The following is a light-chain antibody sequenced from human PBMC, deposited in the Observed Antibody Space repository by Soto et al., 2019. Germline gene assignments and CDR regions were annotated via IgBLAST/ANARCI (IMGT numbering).Light chain of an antibody. V-gene: IGLV2-14*01. Sequence: QSALTQPASLSGSPGQSITISCAGTSSDIGGSKYVSWYQQHPGKAPKLIIYEVTYRPSGVSARFSGFKSGNTASLTVSGLQAEDEADYYCSSKRSSDTLYVFGTGTKLTVL. J-gene: IGLJ1*01. CDR1: SSDIGGSKY. CDR3: SSKRSSDTLYV. CDR2: EVT.